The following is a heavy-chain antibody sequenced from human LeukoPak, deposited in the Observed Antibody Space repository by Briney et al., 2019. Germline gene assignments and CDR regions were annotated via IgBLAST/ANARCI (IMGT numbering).Heavy chain of an antibody. CDR3: ATGLLKSDAFDI. CDR1: GYTLAELS. V-gene: IGHV1-24*01. D-gene: IGHD3-22*01. CDR2: FDPEDGET. Sequence: ASVTASSKVSGYTLAELSMHWVRQAPGKGLEWMGGFDPEDGETIYAQKFQGRVTMTEDTSTDTAYMELSSLRSEDTAVYYCATGLLKSDAFDIWGQGTMVTVSS. J-gene: IGHJ3*02.